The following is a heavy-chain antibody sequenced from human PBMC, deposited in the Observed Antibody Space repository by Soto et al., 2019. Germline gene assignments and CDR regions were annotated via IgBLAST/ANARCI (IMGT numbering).Heavy chain of an antibody. V-gene: IGHV3-21*01. D-gene: IGHD5-12*01. Sequence: GGSLRLSCAASGFTFSSYSMNWVRQAPGKGLEWVSSISSSSSYIYYADSVKGRFTISRDNAKNSLYLQMNSLRAEDTAVYYCARDTGSGYDWSYYYYYYMDVWGKGTTVTVSS. CDR1: GFTFSSYS. CDR3: ARDTGSGYDWSYYYYYYMDV. J-gene: IGHJ6*03. CDR2: ISSSSSYI.